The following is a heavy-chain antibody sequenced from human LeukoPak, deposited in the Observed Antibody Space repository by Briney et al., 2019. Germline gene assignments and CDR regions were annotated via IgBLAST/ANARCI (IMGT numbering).Heavy chain of an antibody. CDR3: AKDPYRASSGLVDY. CDR2: ISYDGSNI. J-gene: IGHJ4*02. D-gene: IGHD1-26*01. CDR1: GFTFSSYG. Sequence: GRSLRLSCAASGFTFSSYGMHWVRQAPGKGLEWVAVISYDGSNIYYADSVKGRFTISRDNSKNTLYLQMNSLRAEDTAVYYCAKDPYRASSGLVDYWGQGTLVTVSS. V-gene: IGHV3-30*18.